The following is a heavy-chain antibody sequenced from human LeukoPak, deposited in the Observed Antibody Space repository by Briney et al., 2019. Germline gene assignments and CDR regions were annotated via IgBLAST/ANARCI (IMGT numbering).Heavy chain of an antibody. Sequence: SETLSLTCTVSGGSISSSSYYWGWIRQPPGKGLEWIGSIYYSGSTYYNPSLKSRVTISVDTSKNQFSLKLSSVTAADTAVYCCARHEPNQRELLPPRGYYFDYWGQGTLVTVSS. CDR2: IYYSGST. V-gene: IGHV4-39*01. CDR1: GGSISSSSYY. D-gene: IGHD1-26*01. CDR3: ARHEPNQRELLPPRGYYFDY. J-gene: IGHJ4*02.